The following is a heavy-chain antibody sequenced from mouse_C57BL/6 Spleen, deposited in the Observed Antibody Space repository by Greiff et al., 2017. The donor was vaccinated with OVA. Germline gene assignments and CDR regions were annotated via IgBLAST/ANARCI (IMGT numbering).Heavy chain of an antibody. CDR1: GYTFTEYT. J-gene: IGHJ2*01. V-gene: IGHV1-53*01. CDR2: INPSNGGT. D-gene: IGHD1-1*01. CDR3: ARSDTTVDVYFDY. Sequence: VQLQQSGAELVKPGASVKLSCKASGYTFTEYTIHWVKQRPGQGLEWIGNINPSNGGTNYNEKFKSKATLTVDKSSSTAYMQLSSLTSEDSAVYYCARSDTTVDVYFDYWGQGTTLTVSS.